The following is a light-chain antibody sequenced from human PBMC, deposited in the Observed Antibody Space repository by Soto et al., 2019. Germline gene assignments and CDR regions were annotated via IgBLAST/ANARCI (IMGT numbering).Light chain of an antibody. V-gene: IGLV2-14*01. CDR3: SSYTNSNTRV. CDR1: NSDVGDYNY. J-gene: IGLJ1*01. CDR2: EVS. Sequence: QSVQTHPASVCWSPGQSITIACTGTNSDVGDYNYVSWYQQHPGKAPKLIIYEVSNRPSGISDRFSASKSGNTASLTISGLQAEDQADYYCSSYTNSNTRVFGTGTKVTXL.